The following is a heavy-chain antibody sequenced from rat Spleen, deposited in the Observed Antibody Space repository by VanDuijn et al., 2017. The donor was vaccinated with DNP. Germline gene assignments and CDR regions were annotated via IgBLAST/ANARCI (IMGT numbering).Heavy chain of an antibody. D-gene: IGHD4-4*01. Sequence: EVQLVESGGGVVQPGRSMKLSCAASGFTFSDYGMAWVLQAPTKGLEWVASISYDGDSTNYRDSVQGRFFISRDNARSSLYLQVDSLRSEDTATYYCARGSGTYYWYFDFWGPGTMVTVSS. J-gene: IGHJ1*01. CDR1: GFTFSDYG. CDR2: ISYDGDST. CDR3: ARGSGTYYWYFDF. V-gene: IGHV5-20*01.